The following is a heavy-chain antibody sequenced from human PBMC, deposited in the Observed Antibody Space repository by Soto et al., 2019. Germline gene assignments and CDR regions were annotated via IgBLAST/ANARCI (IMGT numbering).Heavy chain of an antibody. CDR1: GYTFTGYY. CDR2: INPNSGGT. Sequence: ASVKVSCKASGYTFTGYYMHWVRQAPGQGLEWMGWINPNSGGTNYAQKFQGWVTMTRDTSISTAYMELSRLRSDDTAVYYCARDTQWYYDYIWGSYRPSYYFDYWGQGTPVTVSS. J-gene: IGHJ4*02. CDR3: ARDTQWYYDYIWGSYRPSYYFDY. D-gene: IGHD3-16*02. V-gene: IGHV1-2*04.